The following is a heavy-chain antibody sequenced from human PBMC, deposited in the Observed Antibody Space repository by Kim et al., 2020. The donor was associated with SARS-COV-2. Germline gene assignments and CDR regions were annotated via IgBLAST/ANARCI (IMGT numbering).Heavy chain of an antibody. CDR1: GFTFSSYE. CDR3: ARDSDHYYGSGSYYGYYYYGMDV. V-gene: IGHV3-48*03. D-gene: IGHD3-10*01. Sequence: GGSLRLSCAASGFTFSSYEMNWVRQAPGKGLEWVSYISSSGSTIYYADSVKGRFTISRDNAKNSLYLQMNSLRAEDTAVYYCARDSDHYYGSGSYYGYYYYGMDVWGQGTTVTVSS. J-gene: IGHJ6*02. CDR2: ISSSGSTI.